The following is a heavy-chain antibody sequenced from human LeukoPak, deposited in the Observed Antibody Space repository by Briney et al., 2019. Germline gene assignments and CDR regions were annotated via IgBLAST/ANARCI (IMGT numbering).Heavy chain of an antibody. Sequence: GGSLRLSCAASGFTFSSFGMNWVRQAPGKGLEWVSYISSSSNTIYYADSVKGRFTISRDNAKNTLYLQMNSLRAEDTAVYYCAIMEEWLLPDYWGQGTLVTVSS. CDR2: ISSSSNTI. J-gene: IGHJ4*02. CDR1: GFTFSSFG. V-gene: IGHV3-48*04. D-gene: IGHD3-3*01. CDR3: AIMEEWLLPDY.